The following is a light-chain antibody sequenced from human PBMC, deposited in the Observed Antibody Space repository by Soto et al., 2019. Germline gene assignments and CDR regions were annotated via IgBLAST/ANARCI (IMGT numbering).Light chain of an antibody. Sequence: EIVLTQSPGTLSLSPGERTTLSCRASQSISSSYLAWYQQKPGQAPRLLVYGASSRATSIPDSFSGSGSETDVTLTISRLEPEDYALYYCQQYSSTFWTLGQGTKVEIK. J-gene: IGKJ1*01. CDR1: QSISSSY. CDR2: GAS. CDR3: QQYSSTFWT. V-gene: IGKV3-20*01.